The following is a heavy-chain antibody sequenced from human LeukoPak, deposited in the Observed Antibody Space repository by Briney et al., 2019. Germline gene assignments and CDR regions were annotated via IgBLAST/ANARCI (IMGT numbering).Heavy chain of an antibody. D-gene: IGHD3-22*01. CDR3: ARSYYYDSSGYYLFDY. CDR2: INPNSGNP. CDR1: GYTFTGYY. V-gene: IGHV7-4-1*02. Sequence: ASVKVSCKASGYTFTGYYMHWVRQAPGQGLEWMGWINPNSGNPTYAQGFTGRFVFSLDTSVSTAYLQISSLKAEDTAVYYCARSYYYDSSGYYLFDYWGQGTLVTVSS. J-gene: IGHJ4*02.